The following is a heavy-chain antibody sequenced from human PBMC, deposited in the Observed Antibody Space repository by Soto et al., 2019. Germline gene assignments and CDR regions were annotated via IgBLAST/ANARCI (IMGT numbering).Heavy chain of an antibody. Sequence: QVQLQESGPGLVKPSQTLSLTCTVSGGSISSGDYYWSWIRQPPGKGLEWIGYIYYSGTTYYNPSRKSRVTISGDTSKTQSPLERSPVAAAATAVYYCGRGGDGSSRRQYYFDYWGQGTLVTVSS. CDR2: IYYSGTT. J-gene: IGHJ4*02. D-gene: IGHD2-2*01. V-gene: IGHV4-30-4*01. CDR1: GGSISSGDYY. CDR3: GRGGDGSSRRQYYFDY.